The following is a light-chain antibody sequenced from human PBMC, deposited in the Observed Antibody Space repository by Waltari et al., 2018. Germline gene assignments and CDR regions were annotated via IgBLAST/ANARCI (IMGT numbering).Light chain of an antibody. V-gene: IGKV1-39*01. CDR2: AAS. CDR1: QSIRNY. CDR3: QQSYSFPLT. J-gene: IGKJ4*01. Sequence: DIQMTQSPSSLSASVGDRVTITCRTSQSIRNYLNWYQHKAGEAPKLLIYAASTLQSGVPSRISGSGVGTDFTLTVSRLQPEDCATYYCQQSYSFPLTFGGGTKVESK.